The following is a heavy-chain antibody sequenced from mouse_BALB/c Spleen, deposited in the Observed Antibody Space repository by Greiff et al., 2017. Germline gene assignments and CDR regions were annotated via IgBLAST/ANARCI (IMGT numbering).Heavy chain of an antibody. V-gene: IGHV5-15*02. CDR3: ARGLGHYYGHVEAMDY. J-gene: IGHJ4*01. D-gene: IGHD1-2*01. CDR1: GFTFSDYG. CDR2: ISNLAYSI. Sequence: EVKVVESGGGLVQPGGSRKLSCAASGFTFSDYGMAWVRQAPGKGPEWVAFISNLAYSIYYADTVTGRFTISRENAKNTLYLEMSSLRSEDTAMYYCARGLGHYYGHVEAMDYWGQGTSVTVSS.